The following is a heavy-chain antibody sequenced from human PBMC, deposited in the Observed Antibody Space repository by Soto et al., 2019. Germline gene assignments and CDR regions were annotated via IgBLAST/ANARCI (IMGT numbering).Heavy chain of an antibody. CDR3: ARDWYFYGSGSPNHMDV. J-gene: IGHJ6*03. CDR2: ISAHNGNS. Sequence: QVQLVQSGDEMRKPGASVKVSCQASGYTFSNYCITWVRQAPGQGLECMGWISAHNGNSKYAQSLQGRLTLTTDTSTSKAYMELRSLRSDDTDVYYCARDWYFYGSGSPNHMDVWGKGTTVSVSS. D-gene: IGHD3-10*01. V-gene: IGHV1-18*01. CDR1: GYTFSNYC.